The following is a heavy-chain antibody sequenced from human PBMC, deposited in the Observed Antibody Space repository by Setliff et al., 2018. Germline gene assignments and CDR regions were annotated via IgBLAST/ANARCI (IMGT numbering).Heavy chain of an antibody. CDR2: IFYSGST. D-gene: IGHD5-18*01. V-gene: IGHV4-39*07. CDR1: GGSISSYY. CDR3: AITTYGYSYDY. J-gene: IGHJ4*02. Sequence: SETLSLTCTVSGGSISSYYWAWIRQPPGKGLEWIGNIFYSGSTYYNPSLKSRVTISIDTSKNQFSLKLSSVTAADTAVYFCAITTYGYSYDYWGQGTLVTVS.